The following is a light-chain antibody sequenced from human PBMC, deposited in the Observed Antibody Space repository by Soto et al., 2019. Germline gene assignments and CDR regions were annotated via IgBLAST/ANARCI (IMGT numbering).Light chain of an antibody. V-gene: IGLV4-69*01. CDR1: SGHSSYA. J-gene: IGLJ3*02. Sequence: QLVLTQSPSASASLGASVKLTCTLCSGHSSYAIAWYQQQPEKGPRYLMNLNSDGSHSKGDGIPDRFSGSSSGAEHYLTISSLQSEDEADYYCQTWGTGAWVFGGGTKLTVL. CDR3: QTWGTGAWV. CDR2: LNSDGSH.